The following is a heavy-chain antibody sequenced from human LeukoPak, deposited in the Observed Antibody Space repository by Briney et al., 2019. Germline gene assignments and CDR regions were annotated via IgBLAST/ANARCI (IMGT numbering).Heavy chain of an antibody. CDR2: INSDGSST. J-gene: IGHJ5*02. Sequence: GGSLRLSCAASGFTFSRYWMHWVRQAPGRGPVWVSRINSDGSSTSYADSVKGRFTISRDNAKNTLYLQMNSLRAEDTAVYYCARGLRSDCSSTSCYWGPWGQGTLVTVSS. D-gene: IGHD2-2*01. V-gene: IGHV3-74*01. CDR3: ARGLRSDCSSTSCYWGP. CDR1: GFTFSRYW.